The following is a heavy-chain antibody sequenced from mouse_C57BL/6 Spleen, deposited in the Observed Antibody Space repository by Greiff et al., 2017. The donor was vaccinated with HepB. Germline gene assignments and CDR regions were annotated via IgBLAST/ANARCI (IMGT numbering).Heavy chain of an antibody. CDR3: ARAGTGDRFDY. D-gene: IGHD4-1*01. CDR1: GFTFSSYG. CDR2: ISSGGSYT. J-gene: IGHJ2*01. Sequence: EVKLMESGGDLVKPGGSLKLSCAASGFTFSSYGMSWVRQTPDKRLEWVATISSGGSYTYYPDSVKGRFTISRDNAKNTLYLQMSSLKSEETAMYYCARAGTGDRFDYWGQGTTLTVSS. V-gene: IGHV5-6*01.